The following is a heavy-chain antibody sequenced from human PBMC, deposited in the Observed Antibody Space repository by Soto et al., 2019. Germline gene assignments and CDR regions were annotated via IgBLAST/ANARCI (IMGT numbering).Heavy chain of an antibody. D-gene: IGHD6-19*01. Sequence: QVQLVESGGGVVQPGRSLRLSCAASGFTFSSYAMHWVRQAPGKGLEWVAVISYDGSNKYYADSVKGRFTISRDNSKNTLYLQMNSLRAEDTAGYYCASLYSIGWNYFDYCGQGTLVTVSS. CDR3: ASLYSIGWNYFDY. CDR2: ISYDGSNK. J-gene: IGHJ4*02. V-gene: IGHV3-30-3*01. CDR1: GFTFSSYA.